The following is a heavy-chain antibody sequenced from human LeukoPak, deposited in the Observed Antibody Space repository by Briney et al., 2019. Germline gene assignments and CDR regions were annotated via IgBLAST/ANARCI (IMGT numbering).Heavy chain of an antibody. CDR3: TTSLTSGYYIDN. V-gene: IGHV3-15*01. CDR1: GFTFSNAW. D-gene: IGHD3-3*01. J-gene: IGHJ4*02. Sequence: GGSLRLSCAASGFTFSNAWMSCVRQAPGKGLEWVGRIKSKIDGGTIDYAAPVKGRFTISRDDSKNTMYLQMNSLKIEDTAVYYCTTSLTSGYYIDNWGQGTLVTVSS. CDR2: IKSKIDGGTI.